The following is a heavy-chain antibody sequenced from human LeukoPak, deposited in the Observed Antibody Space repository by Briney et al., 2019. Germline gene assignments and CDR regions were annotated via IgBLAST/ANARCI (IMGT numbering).Heavy chain of an antibody. CDR2: IIPIFGTA. Sequence: SVKVSCKASGGTFSSYAISWVRQAPGQGLEWMGGIIPIFGTANYAQKFQGRVTITADESTSTAYMELSSLRSEDTAVYYCARPNSYYDSTYAFDIWGQGTMVTVSS. CDR3: ARPNSYYDSTYAFDI. J-gene: IGHJ3*02. V-gene: IGHV1-69*13. D-gene: IGHD3-22*01. CDR1: GGTFSSYA.